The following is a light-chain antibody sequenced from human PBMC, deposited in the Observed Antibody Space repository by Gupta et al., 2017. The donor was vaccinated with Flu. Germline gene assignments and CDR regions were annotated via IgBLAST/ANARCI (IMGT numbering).Light chain of an antibody. J-gene: IGKJ5*01. Sequence: EVLLTQSPATLSLSPGERATLSCKASQSVSSYLAWYQHKPGQAPRLLIYAASNRAPGIPARFSGSGSETDFTLTISSLEPEDFAVYYCQQRSNWPPITFGQGTRLEIK. CDR1: QSVSSY. CDR2: AAS. CDR3: QQRSNWPPIT. V-gene: IGKV3-11*01.